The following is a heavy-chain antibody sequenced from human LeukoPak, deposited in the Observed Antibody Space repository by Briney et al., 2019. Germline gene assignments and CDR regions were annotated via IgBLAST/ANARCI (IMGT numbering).Heavy chain of an antibody. D-gene: IGHD3-22*01. CDR1: GFTFSSYA. Sequence: PGGSLRLSCTASGFTFSSYATSWVRQAPGKGLEWVSTMTGRGDNTYYADSVKGRFTVSRDNSNNVLYLQMNSLRVEDTAVYYCANPDSSGFYFSVRFDFWGQGTLVTVSS. CDR2: MTGRGDNT. J-gene: IGHJ4*02. V-gene: IGHV3-23*01. CDR3: ANPDSSGFYFSVRFDF.